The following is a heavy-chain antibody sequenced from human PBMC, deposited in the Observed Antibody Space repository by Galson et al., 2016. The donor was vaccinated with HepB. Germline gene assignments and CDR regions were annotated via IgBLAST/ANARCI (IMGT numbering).Heavy chain of an antibody. CDR3: ARAVLRNGSGWGRALDI. CDR1: GFTFNSYN. J-gene: IGHJ3*02. D-gene: IGHD6-19*01. CDR2: ITTTGGTI. Sequence: SLRLSCAASGFTFNSYNMNWVRRTPGKGLEWISYITTTGGTIYYADSVKGRFTISRDNAKNSLYPQLNSLRLEDTAMYYCARAVLRNGSGWGRALDIWGQGTMVTVSS. V-gene: IGHV3-48*04.